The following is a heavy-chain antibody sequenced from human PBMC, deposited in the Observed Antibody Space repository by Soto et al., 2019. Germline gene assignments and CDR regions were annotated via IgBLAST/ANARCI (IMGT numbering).Heavy chain of an antibody. CDR3: SSDCSGSVLTRVKAV. Sequence: PSETLSLTCTVSGGSISSYYWSWIRQPPGKGLEWIGYIYYSGSTNYNPSLKSRVTISVDTSKNQFSLKLSSVTAADTAVYYCSSDCSGSVLTRVKAVRGPAIILTVS. V-gene: IGHV4-59*01. CDR2: IYYSGST. J-gene: IGHJ6*02. D-gene: IGHD2-15*01. CDR1: GGSISSYY.